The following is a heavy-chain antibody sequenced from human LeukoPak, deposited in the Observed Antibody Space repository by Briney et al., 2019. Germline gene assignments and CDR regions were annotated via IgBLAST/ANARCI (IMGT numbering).Heavy chain of an antibody. V-gene: IGHV1-2*06. D-gene: IGHD3-22*01. CDR3: AREGAYWFDSSGTLGNDY. CDR2: LNPNSGGT. Sequence: ASVKVSCKASGYTFTGYYMHWVRQAPGQGLEWMGRLNPNSGGTNYAQRFQGRITMTRDTSISTAYMELSNLRSDDTAVYYCAREGAYWFDSSGTLGNDYWGQGTLVTVSS. CDR1: GYTFTGYY. J-gene: IGHJ4*02.